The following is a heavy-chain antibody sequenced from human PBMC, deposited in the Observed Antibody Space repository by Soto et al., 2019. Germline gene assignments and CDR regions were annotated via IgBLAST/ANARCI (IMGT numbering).Heavy chain of an antibody. CDR2: KSYDGNNK. J-gene: IGHJ4*02. CDR3: AKDSSVAVAVTMKNFDC. Sequence: GGSLRLSCAASGFSFSSYGIQSVRQAPGKGLKWVTLKSYDGNNKYYGDSVKGRFTISRDNSKKTLYLQMNSLRDEDTAVYYCAKDSSVAVAVTMKNFDCWGQGILVTV. V-gene: IGHV3-30*18. D-gene: IGHD6-19*01. CDR1: GFSFSSYG.